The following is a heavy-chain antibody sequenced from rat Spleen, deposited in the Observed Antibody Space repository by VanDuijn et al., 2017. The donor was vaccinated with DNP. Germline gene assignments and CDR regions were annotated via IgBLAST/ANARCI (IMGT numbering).Heavy chain of an antibody. CDR2: INTDGGST. CDR1: GISFDAYY. D-gene: IGHD1-2*01. V-gene: IGHV5-25*01. J-gene: IGHJ1*01. CDR3: ARGSTSIYWYFDF. Sequence: EVQLVESGGDLVQPGRSLKLSCAGSGISFDAYYMAWVRQTPTKGLEWMASINTDGGSTYYPDSVKGRFTISRDNAKNTLYLQMDSLRSEDTATYYCARGSTSIYWYFDFWGPGTMVTVSS.